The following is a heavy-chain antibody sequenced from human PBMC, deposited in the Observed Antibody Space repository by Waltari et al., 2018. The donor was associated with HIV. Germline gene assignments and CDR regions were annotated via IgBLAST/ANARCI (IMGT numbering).Heavy chain of an antibody. Sequence: EVQLLESGGGLVQPGGSLRLSCAASGFTFSSYAMSWVRQAPGKGLEWVSAISGSGGSTYYADSVKGRFTISRDNSKNTLYLQMNSLRAEDTAVYYCAKEVVYVGLGTGDPVDYWGQGTLVTVSS. J-gene: IGHJ4*02. D-gene: IGHD7-27*01. CDR3: AKEVVYVGLGTGDPVDY. V-gene: IGHV3-23*01. CDR1: GFTFSSYA. CDR2: ISGSGGST.